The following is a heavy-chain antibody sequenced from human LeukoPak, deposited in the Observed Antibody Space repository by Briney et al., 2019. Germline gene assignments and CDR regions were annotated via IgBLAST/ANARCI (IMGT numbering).Heavy chain of an antibody. CDR2: IYPGDSDT. D-gene: IGHD2-15*01. CDR3: ARHESAVVVVAATNSRTEYNWFDP. J-gene: IGHJ5*02. V-gene: IGHV5-51*01. CDR1: GYSFTSFW. Sequence: GESLKISCKGSGYSFTSFWIGWVRQMPGKGLEWMGIIYPGDSDTRYSPSFQGQVTISADKSISTAYLQWSSLKASDTAMYYCARHESAVVVVAATNSRTEYNWFDPWGQGTLVTVSS.